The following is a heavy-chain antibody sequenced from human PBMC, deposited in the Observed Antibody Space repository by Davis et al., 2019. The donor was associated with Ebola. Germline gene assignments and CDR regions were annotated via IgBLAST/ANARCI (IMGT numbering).Heavy chain of an antibody. CDR3: ARDLTGVVVVPAGHFDY. D-gene: IGHD2-2*01. Sequence: GESLKISCAASGFTFSSYAMSWVRQAPGKGLEWVSAISGSDDSTYYADSVKGRFTISRDNSKNTLYLQMNSLRAEDTAVYYCARDLTGVVVVPAGHFDYWGQGTLVTVSS. V-gene: IGHV3-23*01. J-gene: IGHJ4*02. CDR2: ISGSDDST. CDR1: GFTFSSYA.